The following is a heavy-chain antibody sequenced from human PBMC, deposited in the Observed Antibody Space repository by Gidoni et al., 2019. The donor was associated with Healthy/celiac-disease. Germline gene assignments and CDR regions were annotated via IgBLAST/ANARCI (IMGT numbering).Heavy chain of an antibody. Sequence: EVQLLESGGGLVQPGGSLRLSCAASGFTFSSYAMRWVRQAPGKGLEWVSGISGSGGSTYYADSVKGRFTISRDNSKNTLYLQMNSLIAEDTAVYYCAKNRAMATVTDLFDYWGQGTLVTVSS. V-gene: IGHV3-23*01. J-gene: IGHJ4*02. D-gene: IGHD4-17*01. CDR3: AKNRAMATVTDLFDY. CDR1: GFTFSSYA. CDR2: ISGSGGST.